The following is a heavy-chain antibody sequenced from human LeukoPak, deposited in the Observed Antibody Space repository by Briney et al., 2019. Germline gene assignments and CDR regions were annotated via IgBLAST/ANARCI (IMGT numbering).Heavy chain of an antibody. CDR3: ARDRSGVGATPFDY. CDR2: IIPISGTA. D-gene: IGHD1-26*01. Sequence: SVKVSCKASGGTFISYAISWVRQAPGQGLEWMGGIIPISGTANYAQKFQGRVTITADESTSTAYMELSSLRSEDTAVYYCARDRSGVGATPFDYWGQGTLVTVSS. J-gene: IGHJ4*02. V-gene: IGHV1-69*13. CDR1: GGTFISYA.